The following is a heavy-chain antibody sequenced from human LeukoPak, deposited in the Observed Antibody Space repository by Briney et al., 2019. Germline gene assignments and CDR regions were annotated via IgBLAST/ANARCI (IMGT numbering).Heavy chain of an antibody. J-gene: IGHJ4*02. Sequence: QAGGSLRLSCAASPGITFSDYWMNWVRQAPGKGLEWVAIIRQDGREKLYLDSVKGRFTISRDNAKSSVYLQTNSLRAEDTAVYYCVGGIGWQPDYWGQGTLVTVSS. CDR2: IRQDGREK. D-gene: IGHD6-19*01. V-gene: IGHV3-7*03. CDR1: PGITFSDYW. CDR3: VGGIGWQPDY.